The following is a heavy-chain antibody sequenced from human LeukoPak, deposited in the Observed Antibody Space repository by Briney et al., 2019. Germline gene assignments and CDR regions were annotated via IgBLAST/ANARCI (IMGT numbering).Heavy chain of an antibody. Sequence: ASVKVSCKASGSTFTGYYMHWVRQAPGQGLEWMGWINPNSGDTNYAQKFQDRVTMTRDTSISTAYMELSSLTSDDTAVYYCARDAAKIWGATQMYNWFNAWGQGTLVTVCS. CDR2: INPNSGDT. CDR1: GSTFTGYY. V-gene: IGHV1-2*02. CDR3: ARDAAKIWGATQMYNWFNA. J-gene: IGHJ5*02. D-gene: IGHD1-26*01.